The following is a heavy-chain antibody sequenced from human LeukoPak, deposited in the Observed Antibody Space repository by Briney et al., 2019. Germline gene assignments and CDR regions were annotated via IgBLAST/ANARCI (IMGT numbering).Heavy chain of an antibody. Sequence: SVKVSCKASGGTFSSYTISWVRQAPGQGLEWMGRIIPILGIANYAQKFQGRVMITADKSTSTAYMELSSLRSEDTAVYYCASRITEYCSSTSCYIGAFDIWGQGTMVAVSS. CDR3: ASRITEYCSSTSCYIGAFDI. CDR2: IIPILGIA. D-gene: IGHD2-2*02. J-gene: IGHJ3*02. V-gene: IGHV1-69*02. CDR1: GGTFSSYT.